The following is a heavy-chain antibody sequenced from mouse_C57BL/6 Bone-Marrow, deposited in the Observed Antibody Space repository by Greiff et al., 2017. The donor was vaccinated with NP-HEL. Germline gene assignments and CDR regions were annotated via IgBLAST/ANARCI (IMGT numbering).Heavy chain of an antibody. D-gene: IGHD1-1*01. Sequence: VQLQQPGAELVKPGASVKLSCKASGYTFTSYWMHWVKQRPGQGLEWIGMIHPNSGSTNYNEKFKSKATLTVDKSSSTAYMQLSSLTSEDSAVYYCAREDYYGSEYFDVWGTGTTVTVSS. CDR3: AREDYYGSEYFDV. V-gene: IGHV1-64*01. CDR2: IHPNSGST. CDR1: GYTFTSYW. J-gene: IGHJ1*03.